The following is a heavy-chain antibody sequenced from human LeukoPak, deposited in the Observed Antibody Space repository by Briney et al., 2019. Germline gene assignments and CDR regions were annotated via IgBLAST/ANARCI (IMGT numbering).Heavy chain of an antibody. CDR2: INSDGTSL. D-gene: IGHD3-10*02. J-gene: IGHJ6*02. Sequence: GGSLRLSCAASGFTFNSYWMNWVRQAPGKGLVWVSRINSDGTSLTYADSVKGRFTVSRDNAKNTLYLQMNSLRAEDTAVYYCTRDLRMDYYYVDYYYYGMDVWGQGTTVTVSS. CDR3: TRDLRMDYYYVDYYYYGMDV. CDR1: GFTFNSYW. V-gene: IGHV3-74*03.